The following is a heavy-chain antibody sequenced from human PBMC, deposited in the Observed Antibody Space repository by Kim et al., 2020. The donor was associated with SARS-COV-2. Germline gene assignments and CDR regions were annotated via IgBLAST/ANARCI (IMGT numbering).Heavy chain of an antibody. V-gene: IGHV1-46*01. CDR3: ARGTTVLTSPMGY. Sequence: YVQKFQGRVTMTRDTSTSTVYMELSSLRSEDTAVYYCARGTTVLTSPMGYWGQGTLVTVSS. J-gene: IGHJ4*02. D-gene: IGHD4-17*01.